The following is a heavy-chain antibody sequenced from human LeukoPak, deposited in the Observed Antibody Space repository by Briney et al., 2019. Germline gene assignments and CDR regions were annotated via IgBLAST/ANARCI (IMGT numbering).Heavy chain of an antibody. J-gene: IGHJ6*04. CDR1: GVSISSSY. D-gene: IGHD6-6*01. CDR2: IYYSGNT. CDR3: ARDGSGSSADV. V-gene: IGHV4-59*01. Sequence: SETLSLTCAVSGVSISSSYWSWLRQPPGKGLEWMGYIYYSGNTNYNPSLKSRVSISIDTSKNQSSLKLTSVTAADTALYYCARDGSGSSADVWLKGTSVSVSS.